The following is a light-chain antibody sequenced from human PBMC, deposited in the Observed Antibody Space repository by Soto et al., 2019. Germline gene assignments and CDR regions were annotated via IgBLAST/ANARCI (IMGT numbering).Light chain of an antibody. V-gene: IGKV4-1*01. CDR2: WAS. J-gene: IGKJ2*01. CDR3: QHYGSSSYT. CDR1: QSVLYSSNNKNY. Sequence: DIVMTQSPDSLAVSLGERATINCKSSQSVLYSSNNKNYLAWYQQKPGQPPKLLIYWASTRESGVPDRFSGSGSGTDFTLTISSLQAEDVAVYYCQHYGSSSYTFGQGTKLEIK.